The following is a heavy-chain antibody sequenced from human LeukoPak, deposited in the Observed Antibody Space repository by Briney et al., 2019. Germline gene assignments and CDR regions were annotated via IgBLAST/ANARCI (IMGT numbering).Heavy chain of an antibody. CDR1: GGSISSYY. V-gene: IGHV4-59*01. CDR2: IYYSGST. CDR3: ARLIGYCSSTSCWDYYYYGMDV. J-gene: IGHJ6*04. Sequence: SETLSLTCTVSGGSISSYYWSWIRQPPGKGLEWLGYIYYSGSTNYNPSLKSRVTISVDTSKNQFSLKLSSVTAADTAVYYCARLIGYCSSTSCWDYYYYGMDVWGKGTTVTVSS. D-gene: IGHD2-2*01.